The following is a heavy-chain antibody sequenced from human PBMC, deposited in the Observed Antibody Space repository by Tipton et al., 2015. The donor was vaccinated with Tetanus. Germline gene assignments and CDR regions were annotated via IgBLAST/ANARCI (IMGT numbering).Heavy chain of an antibody. CDR2: XXXXGNYI. J-gene: IGHJ6*02. V-gene: IGHV3-21*01. CDR1: GFTFNIYT. Sequence: SLRLSCAASGFTFNIYTMCWVRQAPGKGLEXXXXXXXXGNYIXYLXXXKXRFAVSRENAKNSVYLQMDSLGAGDTAVYYXARXHRPTXXXXXXXXXYGLDVWGQGTXV. CDR3: ARXHRPTXXXXXXXXXYGLDV.